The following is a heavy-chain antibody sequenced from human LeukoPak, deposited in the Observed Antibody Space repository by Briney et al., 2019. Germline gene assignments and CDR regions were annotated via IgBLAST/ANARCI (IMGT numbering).Heavy chain of an antibody. D-gene: IGHD4-23*01. CDR3: ARAQTTVAYPFLY. J-gene: IGHJ4*02. V-gene: IGHV3-11*01. CDR1: GGSFRGYY. CDR2: ISSSGTTI. Sequence: LSLTCAVYGGSFRGYYWSWIRQAPGKGLEWVSYISSSGTTIYYADSVKGRFTISRDNAKNSLYLQMNSLRAEDTAVYYCARAQTTVAYPFLYWGQGTLVTVSS.